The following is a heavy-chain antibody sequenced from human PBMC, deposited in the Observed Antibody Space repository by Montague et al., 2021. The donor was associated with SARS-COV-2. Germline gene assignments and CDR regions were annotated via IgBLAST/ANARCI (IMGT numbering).Heavy chain of an antibody. V-gene: IGHV4-34*01. CDR1: GGSFSYYY. D-gene: IGHD2-2*01. J-gene: IGHJ4*02. CDR3: AWGTLSVNMAVVVVLGAIYYFDS. Sequence: SETLSLTCAVYGGSFSYYYWSWIRHPPGKGLERMGDSNHRGSTNYNPSLTSRVPISVATSKNQLPLKLSFVTVADTAVSYCAWGTLSVNMAVVVVLGAIYYFDSWGQGTLVAVSS. CDR2: SNHRGST.